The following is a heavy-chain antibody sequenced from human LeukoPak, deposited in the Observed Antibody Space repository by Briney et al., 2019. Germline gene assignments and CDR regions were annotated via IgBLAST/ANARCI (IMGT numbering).Heavy chain of an antibody. CDR2: ISGSGGST. J-gene: IGHJ5*02. D-gene: IGHD3-3*01. CDR3: AKDAGCYDFWSGLT. V-gene: IGHV3-23*01. Sequence: GGSLRLSCAASGFTFSSYAMSWVRQAPGKGLEWVSAISGSGGSTYYADSVKGRFTISRDNSENTLYLQMNSLRAEDTAVYYCAKDAGCYDFWSGLTWGQGTLVTVSS. CDR1: GFTFSSYA.